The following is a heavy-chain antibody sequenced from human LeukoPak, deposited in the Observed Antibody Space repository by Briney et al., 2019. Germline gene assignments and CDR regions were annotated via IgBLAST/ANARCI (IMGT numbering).Heavy chain of an antibody. CDR1: GFTFSSYA. CDR3: AKIVGDSSGYYPAYFDY. Sequence: PGGSLRLSCAASGFTFSSYAMSWVRRAPGKGLEWVSAISGSGGSTYYADSVKGRFTISRDNSKNTLYLQMNSLRAEDTAVYYCAKIVGDSSGYYPAYFDYWGQGTLVTVSS. D-gene: IGHD3-22*01. V-gene: IGHV3-23*01. J-gene: IGHJ4*02. CDR2: ISGSGGST.